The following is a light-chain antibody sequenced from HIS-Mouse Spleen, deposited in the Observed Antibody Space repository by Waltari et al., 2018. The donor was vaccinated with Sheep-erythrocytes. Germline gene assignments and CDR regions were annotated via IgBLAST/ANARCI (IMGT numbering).Light chain of an antibody. V-gene: IGLV3-10*01. CDR2: EDR. CDR3: YSTDSSGNHWV. Sequence: SYELTRQPSVSVSPGQTARITCSGDALPNKYAYWYQQKSGLAPVLVIYEDRNRPSGIRGRLSGSSSGTIDTLTISGAQVEDDADYYCYSTDSSGNHWVVGGGTKLTVL. J-gene: IGLJ3*02. CDR1: ALPNKY.